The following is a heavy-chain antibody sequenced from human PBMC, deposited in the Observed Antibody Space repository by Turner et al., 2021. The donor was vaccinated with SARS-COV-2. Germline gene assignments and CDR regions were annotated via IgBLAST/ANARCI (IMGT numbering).Heavy chain of an antibody. V-gene: IGHV3-23*01. CDR3: AKDLAAYYDSSGYYSYYYGVDV. CDR2: ISGSGDST. J-gene: IGHJ6*02. CDR1: YCSYD. Sequence: YCSYDMSWVRQAPGKGLEWVSAISGSGDSTYYADSVKGRFTISRDNSKNTLYLQMHSLRAEDTAVYYCAKDLAAYYDSSGYYSYYYGVDVWGQGTTVTVSS. D-gene: IGHD3-22*01.